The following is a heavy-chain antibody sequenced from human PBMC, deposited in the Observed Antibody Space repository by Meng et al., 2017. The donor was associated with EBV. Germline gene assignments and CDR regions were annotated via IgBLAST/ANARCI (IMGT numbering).Heavy chain of an antibody. CDR1: GVSVTSGAYH. D-gene: IGHD2/OR15-2a*01. V-gene: IGHV4-61*08. CDR3: AKSRSSTPGIVDD. CDR2: IYDTGIT. Sequence: QVQPQEPGPGLFKPSETLSLTFIVSGVSVTSGAYHWSWIRQSPGKGLEWIGYIYDTGITIYNPSLKSRVTISLETSKNQFSLKVNSVTTADTAVYYCAKSRSSTPGIVDDWGQGTLVTVSS. J-gene: IGHJ4*02.